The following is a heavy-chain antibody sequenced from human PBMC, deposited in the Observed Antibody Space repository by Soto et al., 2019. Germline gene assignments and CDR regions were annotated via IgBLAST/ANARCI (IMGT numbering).Heavy chain of an antibody. CDR2: MKATDGTK. J-gene: IGHJ4*02. CDR3: ANPYGPLAFDY. Sequence: EVQLLESGGGLVQPGGSLRLSCAASGFNFNLLSLTWGRQAPGKGLEWVSTMKATDGTKYYADSVQGRFTIYRDSSTNTMYLPTNSLRVADTAVYYCANPYGPLAFDYWGQGTLVTVSS. CDR1: GFNFNLLS. D-gene: IGHD3-10*01. V-gene: IGHV3-23*01.